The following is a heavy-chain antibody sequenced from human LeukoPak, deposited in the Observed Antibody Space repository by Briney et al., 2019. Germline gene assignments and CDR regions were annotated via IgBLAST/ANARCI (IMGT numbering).Heavy chain of an antibody. D-gene: IGHD4-17*01. CDR2: ISSSSSYI. CDR3: ARDLRDYEIEFDY. J-gene: IGHJ4*02. V-gene: IGHV3-21*01. Sequence: PGGSLRLSCAASGFTFSSYSMNWVRQAPGKGLEWVSSISSSSSYIYYADSVKGRFTISRDNAKNSLYLQMNSLRAEDTAVYYCARDLRDYEIEFDYWGQGTLVTVSS. CDR1: GFTFSSYS.